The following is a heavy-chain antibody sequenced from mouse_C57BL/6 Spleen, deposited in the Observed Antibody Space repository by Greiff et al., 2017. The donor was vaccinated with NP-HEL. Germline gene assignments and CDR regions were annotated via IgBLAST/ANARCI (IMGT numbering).Heavy chain of an antibody. CDR2: IYPGDGDT. Sequence: QVQLKESGPELVKPGASVKISCKASGYAFSSSWMNWVKQRPGKGLEWIGRIYPGDGDTNYNGKFKGKATLTADKSSSTAYMQLSSLTSEDSAVYFCARRLGYFDYWGQGTTLTVSS. CDR3: ARRLGYFDY. V-gene: IGHV1-82*01. CDR1: GYAFSSSW. J-gene: IGHJ2*01. D-gene: IGHD4-1*01.